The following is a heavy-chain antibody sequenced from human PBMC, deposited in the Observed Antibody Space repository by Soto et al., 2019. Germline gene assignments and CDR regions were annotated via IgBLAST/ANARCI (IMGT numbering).Heavy chain of an antibody. J-gene: IGHJ4*02. CDR1: GFTVSTKY. Sequence: PGGSLRLSYAASGFTVSTKYMSWVRQAPGKGLEWVSVIYSGGSTFYADSVRGRFTISRDNSKNTVNLQMNSLRAEDTAVYYCARDPWAADYWGQGTLVPVSS. D-gene: IGHD3-16*01. CDR2: IYSGGST. V-gene: IGHV3-66*01. CDR3: ARDPWAADY.